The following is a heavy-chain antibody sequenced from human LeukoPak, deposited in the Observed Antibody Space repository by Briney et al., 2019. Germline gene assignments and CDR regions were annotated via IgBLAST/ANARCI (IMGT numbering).Heavy chain of an antibody. V-gene: IGHV4-31*03. Sequence: SETLSLTCTVSGGSISSGGYYWSWIRQHPGKGLEWIGYIYYSGSTYYNPSLKSRLTMSVDTSKNQFSLKLTSVTAADTAVYYCARVFYGPNYFDYWGQGTLVTVSS. D-gene: IGHD4/OR15-4a*01. CDR3: ARVFYGPNYFDY. CDR1: GGSISSGGYY. J-gene: IGHJ4*02. CDR2: IYYSGST.